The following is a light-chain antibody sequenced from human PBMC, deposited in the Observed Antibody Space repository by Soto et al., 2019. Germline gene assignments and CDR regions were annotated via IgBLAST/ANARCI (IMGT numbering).Light chain of an antibody. J-gene: IGKJ1*01. CDR1: ESVRSH. CDR2: DAS. V-gene: IGKV3-15*01. CDR3: QQYNNWPPWT. Sequence: EFVMTQSPGTLSVSPGERATLSCRASESVRSHLAWYRQTPGQAPRLLIYDASSRATGVPARFSGSGSGTEFTLTISSLQSEDFAVYYCQQYNNWPPWTFGQGTKVDI.